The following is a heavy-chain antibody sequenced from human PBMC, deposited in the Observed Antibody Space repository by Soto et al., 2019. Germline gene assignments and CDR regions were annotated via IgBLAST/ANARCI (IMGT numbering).Heavy chain of an antibody. CDR2: ISSNSRDT. J-gene: IGHJ6*02. CDR3: VIENRPYGMDV. D-gene: IGHD6-6*01. Sequence: GGSLRLSCAASGLTFSDYYMSWIRQAPGKGLEWVSYISSNSRDTNYADSVKGRFTISRDNVKNSLYLQMNSLRAEDTAVYYCVIENRPYGMDVWGPGTTVTVFS. CDR1: GLTFSDYY. V-gene: IGHV3-11*05.